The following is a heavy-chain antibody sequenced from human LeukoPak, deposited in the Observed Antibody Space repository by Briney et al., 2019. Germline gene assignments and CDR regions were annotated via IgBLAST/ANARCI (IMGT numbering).Heavy chain of an antibody. CDR3: ASGLYSSSWYKH. J-gene: IGHJ4*02. V-gene: IGHV1-69*13. CDR1: GGTFSSYA. Sequence: ASVKVSCKASGGTFSSYAISWVRQAPGQGLEWMGGIIPIFGTANYAQKFQDRVTITADESTSTAYMELSSLRSEDTAVYYCASGLYSSSWYKHWGQGTLVTVSS. CDR2: IIPIFGTA. D-gene: IGHD6-13*01.